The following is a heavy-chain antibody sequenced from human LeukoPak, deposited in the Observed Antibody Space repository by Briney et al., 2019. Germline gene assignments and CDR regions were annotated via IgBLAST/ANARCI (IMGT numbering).Heavy chain of an antibody. CDR1: GFTVSSNY. D-gene: IGHD6-13*01. CDR3: ARGSQLGPTFDY. J-gene: IGHJ4*02. Sequence: GESLRLSCAASGFTVSSNYMSWVRQAPGKGLEWVSVIYSGGSTYYADSVKGRFTISRDNSKNTLYLQMNSLRAEDTAVYYRARGSQLGPTFDYWGQGTLVTVSS. V-gene: IGHV3-53*01. CDR2: IYSGGST.